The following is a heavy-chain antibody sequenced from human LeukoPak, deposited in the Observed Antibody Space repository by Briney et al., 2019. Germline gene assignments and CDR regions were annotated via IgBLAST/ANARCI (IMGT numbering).Heavy chain of an antibody. CDR2: INPNSGGT. CDR3: ARGSYDYGDFVAAFDI. J-gene: IGHJ3*02. V-gene: IGHV1-2*06. Sequence: ASVKVSCKASGYTFTGYYMHWVRQAPGQGLEWMGRINPNSGGTNYAQKFQGRVTMTRDTSISTAYMELSSLRSEDTAVYYCARGSYDYGDFVAAFDIWGQGTMVTVSS. CDR1: GYTFTGYY. D-gene: IGHD4-17*01.